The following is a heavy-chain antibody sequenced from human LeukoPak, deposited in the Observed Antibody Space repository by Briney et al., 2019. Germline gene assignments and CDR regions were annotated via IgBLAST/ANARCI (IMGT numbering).Heavy chain of an antibody. V-gene: IGHV4-39*07. Sequence: SETLFLTCTVSGGSISSSSYYWGWIRQPPGKGLEWIGSIYHSGSTNYNPSLKSRVTISVDTSKNQFSLKLSSVTAADTAVYYCARSDFGVVIPFDYWGQGTLVTVSS. CDR2: IYHSGST. D-gene: IGHD3-3*01. CDR1: GGSISSSSYY. CDR3: ARSDFGVVIPFDY. J-gene: IGHJ4*02.